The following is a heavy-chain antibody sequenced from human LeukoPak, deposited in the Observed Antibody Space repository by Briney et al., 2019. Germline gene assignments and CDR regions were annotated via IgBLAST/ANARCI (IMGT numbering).Heavy chain of an antibody. CDR3: AHRHSSSWPPTYYFDY. CDR2: IYWNDDK. Sequence: SGPTLVNPTQTLTLTCTFSGFSLSTCGVGVGWIRQPPGKALEWLALIYWNDDKRYSPSLKSRLTITKDTSKNQVVLTMTNMDPVDTATYYCAHRHSSSWPPTYYFDYWGQGTLVTVSS. V-gene: IGHV2-5*01. D-gene: IGHD6-13*01. J-gene: IGHJ4*02. CDR1: GFSLSTCGVG.